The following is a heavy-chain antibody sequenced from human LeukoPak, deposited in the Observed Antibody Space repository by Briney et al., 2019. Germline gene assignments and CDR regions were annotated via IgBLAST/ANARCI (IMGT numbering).Heavy chain of an antibody. CDR1: GYTFTGYY. CDR2: INPNSGGT. D-gene: IGHD5-24*01. Sequence: ASVKVSCKASGYTFTGYYMHWVRQAPGQGLEWMGRINPNSGGTNYAQKFQGRVTMTRDTSIGTAYMELSRLRSDDTAVYYCARGAIVVEMATIGPFDYWGQGTLVTVSS. CDR3: ARGAIVVEMATIGPFDY. J-gene: IGHJ4*02. V-gene: IGHV1-2*06.